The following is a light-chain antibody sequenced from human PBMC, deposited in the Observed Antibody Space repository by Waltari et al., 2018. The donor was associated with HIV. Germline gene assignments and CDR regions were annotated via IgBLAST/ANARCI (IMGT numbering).Light chain of an antibody. Sequence: QSALPQPRSVSGSPGQSVTFSCAGITFGLSCYYSASCHLQRPGKAHNPLHSNVNERPSGVPNRFSGSKSANTASLTISGLQAEDEATYFCCSYAGTYTWVFGGGTNLTV. CDR3: CSYAGTYTWV. V-gene: IGLV2-11*01. J-gene: IGLJ3*02. CDR1: TFGLSCYYS. CDR2: NVN.